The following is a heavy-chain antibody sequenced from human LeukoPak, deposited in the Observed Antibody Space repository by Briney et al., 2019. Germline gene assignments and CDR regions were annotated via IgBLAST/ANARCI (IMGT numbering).Heavy chain of an antibody. Sequence: EASVKVSCKASGGTFSSYAISWVRQAPGQGLEWMGGIIPIFGTANYAQKFQGRVTITADESTSTAYMELSSLRSEDTAVYYCARDSVPAVVYGYDPTFDYWGQGTLVTVSS. V-gene: IGHV1-69*01. CDR2: IIPIFGTA. CDR3: ARDSVPAVVYGYDPTFDY. J-gene: IGHJ4*02. CDR1: GGTFSSYA. D-gene: IGHD5-12*01.